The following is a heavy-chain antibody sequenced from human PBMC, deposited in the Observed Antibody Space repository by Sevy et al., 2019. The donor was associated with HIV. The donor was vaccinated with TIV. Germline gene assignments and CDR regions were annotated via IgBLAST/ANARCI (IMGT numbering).Heavy chain of an antibody. J-gene: IGHJ4*02. D-gene: IGHD2-15*01. CDR1: GFTFTPNA. Sequence: GGPLRLPCPALGFTFTPNAMGWVRQVPGKGLGWASVFSGSVGDPTYADSVKGRFTISRVNSKNTLYLQMNSLRAEDTAVYYCARGPRWYYFDYWGQGTLVTVSS. CDR3: ARGPRWYYFDY. CDR2: FSGSVGDP. V-gene: IGHV3-23*01.